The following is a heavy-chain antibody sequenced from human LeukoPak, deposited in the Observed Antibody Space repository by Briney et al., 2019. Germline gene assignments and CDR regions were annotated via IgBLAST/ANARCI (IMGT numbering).Heavy chain of an antibody. J-gene: IGHJ5*02. Sequence: GASVKVSCKASGGTFSSYDISWVRQAPGQGLEWMGGIIPIFGTANYAQKFQGRVTITADESTSTAYMELSSLRSEDTAVYYCARERWSGYDWAGFDPWGQGTLVTVSS. V-gene: IGHV1-69*13. D-gene: IGHD5-12*01. CDR1: GGTFSSYD. CDR3: ARERWSGYDWAGFDP. CDR2: IIPIFGTA.